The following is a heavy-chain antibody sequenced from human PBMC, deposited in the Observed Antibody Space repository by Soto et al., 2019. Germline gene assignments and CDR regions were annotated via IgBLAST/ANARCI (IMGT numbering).Heavy chain of an antibody. Sequence: SETLSLTCAVYGGSFSGYYWSWIRQPPGKGLEWIGEINHSGSTNYNPSLKSRVTISVDTSKNQFSLKLSSVTAADTAVYYCALNPYTNTILDVWGKGTTVTVSS. CDR3: ALNPYTNTILDV. V-gene: IGHV4-34*01. CDR1: GGSFSGYY. J-gene: IGHJ6*04. CDR2: INHSGST. D-gene: IGHD2-8*01.